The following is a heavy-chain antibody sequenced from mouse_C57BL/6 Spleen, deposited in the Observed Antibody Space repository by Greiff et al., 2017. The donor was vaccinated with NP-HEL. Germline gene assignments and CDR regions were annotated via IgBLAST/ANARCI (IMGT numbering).Heavy chain of an antibody. J-gene: IGHJ2*01. V-gene: IGHV5-6*01. CDR3: ARHGGITTVVAYDY. CDR2: ISSGGSYT. D-gene: IGHD1-1*01. Sequence: EVHLVESGGDLVKPGGSLTLSCAASGFTFSSYGMSWVRQTPDNRLEWVATISSGGSYTSYPDSVKGRFTISRDNAKNTLYLQRSSLKSEDTAMYYCARHGGITTVVAYDYWGQGTTLTVAS. CDR1: GFTFSSYG.